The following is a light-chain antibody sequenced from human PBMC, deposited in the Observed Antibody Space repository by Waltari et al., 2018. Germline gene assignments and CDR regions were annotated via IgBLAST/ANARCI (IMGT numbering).Light chain of an antibody. CDR2: EDN. Sequence: QSALTQPASVSGSPGQSITISCTGTSSDVGSYNLVSWYQQHPGKAPKLMIYEDNKRPSGVSNRFSGSKSGNTASLTISGLQAEDEADYYCCSHAGSSSSVLWVLGGGTKLTVL. CDR3: CSHAGSSSSVLWV. V-gene: IGLV2-23*01. J-gene: IGLJ3*02. CDR1: SSDVGSYNL.